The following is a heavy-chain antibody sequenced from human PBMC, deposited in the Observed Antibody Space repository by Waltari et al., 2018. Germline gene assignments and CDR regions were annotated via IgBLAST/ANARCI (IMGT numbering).Heavy chain of an antibody. Sequence: QLQLQESGPGLVKPSENMSLTCTVPGGSISSSSYYWGRIRKPPGKGLEWIGGIYYSGSTDYNPSLTSRAARSVDTSYIQCSLKLASVTVADTAVYYRARHLFALACALNCFDPWGQGTLVTVSS. V-gene: IGHV4-39*01. CDR2: IYYSGST. CDR3: ARHLFALACALNCFDP. J-gene: IGHJ5*02. CDR1: GGSISSSSYY. D-gene: IGHD3-3*02.